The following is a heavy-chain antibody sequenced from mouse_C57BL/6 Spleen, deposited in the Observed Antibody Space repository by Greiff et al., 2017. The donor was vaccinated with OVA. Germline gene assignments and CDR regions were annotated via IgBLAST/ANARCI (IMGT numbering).Heavy chain of an antibody. Sequence: QVQLQQSGAELARPGASVKLSCKASGYTFTSYGISWVKQRTGQGLEWIGEIYPRSGNTYYNEKFKGKATLTADKSSSTAYMELRSLTSEDSAVYFCARGRGMGWYFDVWGTGTTVTVSS. CDR2: IYPRSGNT. V-gene: IGHV1-81*01. D-gene: IGHD2-3*01. CDR1: GYTFTSYG. J-gene: IGHJ1*03. CDR3: ARGRGMGWYFDV.